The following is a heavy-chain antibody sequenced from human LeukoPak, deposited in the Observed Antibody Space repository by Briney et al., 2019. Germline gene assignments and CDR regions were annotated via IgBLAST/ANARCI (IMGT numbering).Heavy chain of an antibody. CDR2: IYYTGKT. Sequence: SETLSLTCTVSGDSVSNGNYYWSWLRQPPGKALEWIGYIYYTGKTYYNPSLKSRVTISVDTSKNQFSLKLSSVTAADTAVYYCARARPSNDCDYVWGSYRPRFPKYYFDYWGQGTLVTVSS. D-gene: IGHD3-16*02. J-gene: IGHJ4*02. CDR3: ARARPSNDCDYVWGSYRPRFPKYYFDY. CDR1: GDSVSNGNYY. V-gene: IGHV4-61*01.